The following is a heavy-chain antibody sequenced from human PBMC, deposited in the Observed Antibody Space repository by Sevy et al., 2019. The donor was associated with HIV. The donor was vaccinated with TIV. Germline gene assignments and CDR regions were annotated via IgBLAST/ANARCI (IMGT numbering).Heavy chain of an antibody. D-gene: IGHD6-6*01. Sequence: GGSLRLSCAASGFTFSTYNMNWVRQAPGKGLEWVSFISGISNYIYYAHSVKGRFTISRDNAKNSLYLQMNSLRAEDTAIYYCARGVQTYDAFDIWGQGTMVTVSS. V-gene: IGHV3-21*01. J-gene: IGHJ3*02. CDR3: ARGVQTYDAFDI. CDR2: ISGISNYI. CDR1: GFTFSTYN.